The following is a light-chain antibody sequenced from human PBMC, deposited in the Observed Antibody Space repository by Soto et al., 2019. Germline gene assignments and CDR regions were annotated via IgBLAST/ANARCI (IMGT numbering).Light chain of an antibody. CDR2: DAS. CDR1: QSVSSY. CDR3: QQRSNWPPT. J-gene: IGKJ5*01. Sequence: IVLTQSPATLSLSRGERATLSCRASQSVSSYLAWYQQKPGQAPRLLIYDASNRATGIPARFSGSGSGTDFTLTISSLEPEDFAVYYCQQRSNWPPTFGQGTRLEIK. V-gene: IGKV3-11*01.